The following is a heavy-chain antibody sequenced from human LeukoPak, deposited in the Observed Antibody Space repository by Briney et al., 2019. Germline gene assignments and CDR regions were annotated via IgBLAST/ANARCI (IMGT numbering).Heavy chain of an antibody. CDR3: TTILRILPFLESPNDAFDI. J-gene: IGHJ3*02. V-gene: IGHV3-15*01. CDR1: GFTFSHAW. D-gene: IGHD3-3*01. CDR2: IKSKVDGGTT. Sequence: GGSLRLSCAASGFTFSHAWMSWVRQAPGEGLEWVGRIKSKVDGGTTDYAAPVEGRFTISTDDSKNTLYLQMNSLKTEDTAVYYCTTILRILPFLESPNDAFDIWGQGTMVTVSS.